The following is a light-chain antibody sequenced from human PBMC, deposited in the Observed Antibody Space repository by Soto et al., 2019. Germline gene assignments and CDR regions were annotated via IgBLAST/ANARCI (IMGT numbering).Light chain of an antibody. Sequence: DIQMTQSPSSLSASEGDRVTITCRASQNINNYLNWYQHKLGQAPKLLIYAASGLQSGVPSRFIGSGSGTDFNLTITSVQGEDFASYFCQQSHTTPYTFGPGTKLEV. CDR1: QNINNY. V-gene: IGKV1-39*01. CDR3: QQSHTTPYT. CDR2: AAS. J-gene: IGKJ2*01.